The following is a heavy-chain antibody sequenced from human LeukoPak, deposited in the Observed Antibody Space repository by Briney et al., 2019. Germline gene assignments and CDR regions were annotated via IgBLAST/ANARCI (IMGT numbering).Heavy chain of an antibody. J-gene: IGHJ4*02. CDR3: ARIQTKEYYFDY. CDR1: GGSISSGDYY. V-gene: IGHV4-30-4*01. CDR2: IYHSGST. D-gene: IGHD1-7*01. Sequence: SQTLSLTCTVSGGSISSGDYYWSWIRQPPGKGLEWIGYIYHSGSTYHNPSLKSRVTISVDTSKNQFSLKLSSVTAADTAVYYCARIQTKEYYFDYWGQGTLVTVSS.